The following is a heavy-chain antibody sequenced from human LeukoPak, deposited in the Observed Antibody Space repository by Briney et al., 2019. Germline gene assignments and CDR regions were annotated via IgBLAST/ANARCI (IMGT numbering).Heavy chain of an antibody. CDR1: GFSFNTYA. CDR3: ARDSGGDAYNDYFDS. V-gene: IGHV3-64*01. CDR2: ISRNGDST. D-gene: IGHD5-24*01. J-gene: IGHJ4*02. Sequence: GGSLRLSCAASGFSFNTYAMHWVPQAPGKGLEYVSAISRNGDSTYYANSVKGRFTISRDNSRKTLFLQMGSLRAEDMAVYYCARDSGGDAYNDYFDSWGQGTLVTVSS.